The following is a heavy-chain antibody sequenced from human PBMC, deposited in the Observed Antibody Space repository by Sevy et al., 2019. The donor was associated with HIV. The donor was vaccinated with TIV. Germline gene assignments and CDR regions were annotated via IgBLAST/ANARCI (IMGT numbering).Heavy chain of an antibody. CDR3: ARAGNDYGDYDEYFQH. V-gene: IGHV3-48*02. CDR1: GFTFSSYS. J-gene: IGHJ1*01. D-gene: IGHD4-17*01. Sequence: GGSLRLSCAASGFTFSSYSMNWVRQAPGKGLEWASYISSSSSTIYYADSVKGRFTISRDNAKNSLYLQMNSLRDEDTAVYYCARAGNDYGDYDEYFQHWGQGTLVTVSS. CDR2: ISSSSSTI.